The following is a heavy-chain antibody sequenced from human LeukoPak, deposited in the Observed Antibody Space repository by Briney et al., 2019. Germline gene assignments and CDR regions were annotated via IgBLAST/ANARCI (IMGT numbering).Heavy chain of an antibody. CDR2: ISSSGSTI. CDR1: GFTFSDYY. Sequence: GGSLRLSCAASGFTFSDYYMSWIRQAPGKGLEWVSYISSSGSTIYYADSVKGRFTISRDNAKNSLYLQMNSLRAEDTAVYYCARVPPYDFWSGYYYYYYVDVWGKGTTVTVSS. CDR3: ARVPPYDFWSGYYYYYYVDV. V-gene: IGHV3-11*04. D-gene: IGHD3-3*01. J-gene: IGHJ6*03.